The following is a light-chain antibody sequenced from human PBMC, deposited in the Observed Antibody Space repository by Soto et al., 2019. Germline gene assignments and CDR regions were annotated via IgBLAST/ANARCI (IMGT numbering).Light chain of an antibody. CDR2: AAS. CDR3: QQAYSFPLT. Sequence: DIQMTQSPSSVSASVGDRVTTTCGASQEIRSWLGWFQQKPGKAPKVLIYAASSLQSGVPSRFSGSGSGTDFTLTISSLQPEDFATYYCQQAYSFPLTIGGGTRVEIK. CDR1: QEIRSW. V-gene: IGKV1-12*01. J-gene: IGKJ4*01.